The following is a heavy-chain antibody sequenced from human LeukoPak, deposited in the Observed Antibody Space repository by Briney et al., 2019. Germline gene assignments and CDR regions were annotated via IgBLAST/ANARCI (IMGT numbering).Heavy chain of an antibody. J-gene: IGHJ4*02. Sequence: SETLSLTCTVSGGSISTSNYYWGWIRQPPGEGLEWIGSIYYSGSTYYNTYYNPSLKSRVTISVDTSKNQFSLGLSSVTAAETAVYYCARLRYYDNGGYRHYFDYWGQGTLVTVSS. D-gene: IGHD3-22*01. CDR1: GGSISTSNYY. V-gene: IGHV4-39*01. CDR3: ARLRYYDNGGYRHYFDY. CDR2: IYYSGSTYYNT.